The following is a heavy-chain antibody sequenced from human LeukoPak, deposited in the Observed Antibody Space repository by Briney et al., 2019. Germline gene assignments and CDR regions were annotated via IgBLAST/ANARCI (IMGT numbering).Heavy chain of an antibody. CDR2: ISWNSGSI. D-gene: IGHD6-6*01. Sequence: PGRSLRLSCAASGFTFDDYAMHWVRQAPGKGLEWVSGISWNSGSIGYADPVKGRFTISRDNAKNSLYLQMNSLRAEDTALYYCAKATSPYSSSSIDYWGQGTLVTVSS. J-gene: IGHJ4*02. CDR3: AKATSPYSSSSIDY. CDR1: GFTFDDYA. V-gene: IGHV3-9*01.